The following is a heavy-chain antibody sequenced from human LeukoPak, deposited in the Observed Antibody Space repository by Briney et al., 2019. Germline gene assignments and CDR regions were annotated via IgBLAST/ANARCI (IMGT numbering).Heavy chain of an antibody. V-gene: IGHV3-23*01. CDR3: AKDPRGDCSGGSCHYLEY. D-gene: IGHD2-15*01. CDR2: ISDSGTST. Sequence: GGSLRLSCAASGFAFSSYAMSWVRQAPGKGLEWVSAISDSGTSTYYADSVKGRFTISRDNSKNTLYLQMNSLRAEDTAIYHCAKDPRGDCSGGSCHYLEYWGQGTLVSASS. CDR1: GFAFSSYA. J-gene: IGHJ4*02.